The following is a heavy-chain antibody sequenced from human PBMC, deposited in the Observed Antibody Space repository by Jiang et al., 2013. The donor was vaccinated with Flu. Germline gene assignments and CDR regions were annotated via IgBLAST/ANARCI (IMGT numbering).Heavy chain of an antibody. D-gene: IGHD2-2*01. CDR3: ARPARSSSKYQLLRIGAFDI. CDR2: IYYSGST. J-gene: IGHJ3*02. V-gene: IGHV4-39*01. Sequence: GSGLVKPSETLSLTCTVSGGSISSSSYYWGWIRQPPGKGLEWIGSIYYSGSTYYNPSLKSRVTISVDTSKNQFSLKLSSVTAADTAVYYCARPARSSSKYQLLRIGAFDIWGQGTMV. CDR1: GGSISSSSYY.